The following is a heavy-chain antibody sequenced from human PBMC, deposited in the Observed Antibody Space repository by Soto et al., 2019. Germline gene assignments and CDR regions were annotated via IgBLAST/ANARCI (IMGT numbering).Heavy chain of an antibody. Sequence: VGALRLSCAASGFTFSSYSMNWFRQAPGKGLEWVSSISSSSSYMYYADSVKGRFTISRDNAKNSLYLQMNSLRAEDTAVYYCARDPNIWGSYRFPDYWGQGTLVTVSS. V-gene: IGHV3-21*01. CDR1: GFTFSSYS. CDR2: ISSSSSYM. D-gene: IGHD3-16*02. J-gene: IGHJ4*02. CDR3: ARDPNIWGSYRFPDY.